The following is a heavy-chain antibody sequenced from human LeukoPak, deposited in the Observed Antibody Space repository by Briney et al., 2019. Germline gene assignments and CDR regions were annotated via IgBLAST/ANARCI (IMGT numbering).Heavy chain of an antibody. CDR1: GFTFSSYA. V-gene: IGHV3-23*01. D-gene: IGHD6-19*01. CDR3: AKDQYSSGWYEHY. J-gene: IGHJ4*02. Sequence: GGSLRLSCAASGFTFSSYAMSWVRQAPGKGLEWVSAISGSGGSTYYADSVKGRFTISRDNSKNTLYLQMNSLRAEDTAVYHCAKDQYSSGWYEHYWGQGTLVTVSS. CDR2: ISGSGGST.